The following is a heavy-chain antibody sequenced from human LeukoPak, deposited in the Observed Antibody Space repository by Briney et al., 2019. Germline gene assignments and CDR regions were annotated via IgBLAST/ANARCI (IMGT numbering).Heavy chain of an antibody. CDR1: GFTFSSYG. Sequence: GRSLRLSCAASGFTFSSYGMHWLRQAPGKGLEWVVVIWYDGSNKYYADSVKGRFTISRDNSKNTLYLQMNSLRAEDTAVYYCARGVGGRVVVILDYWGQGTLVTVSS. D-gene: IGHD3-22*01. J-gene: IGHJ4*02. CDR2: IWYDGSNK. CDR3: ARGVGGRVVVILDY. V-gene: IGHV3-33*01.